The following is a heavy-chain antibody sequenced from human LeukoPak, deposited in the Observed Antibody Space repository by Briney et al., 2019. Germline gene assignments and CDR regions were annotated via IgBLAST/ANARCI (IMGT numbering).Heavy chain of an antibody. V-gene: IGHV3-23*01. CDR1: GFTFSSYA. J-gene: IGHJ4*02. Sequence: GGSLRLSCAASGFTFSSYAMSWVRQAPGKGLEWVSAISGSGGSTYYADSVKGRFTISRDNSKNTLYLRMNSLRAEDTAVYYCAKEGRYYDSSGYYYRYWGQGTLVTVSS. CDR2: ISGSGGST. D-gene: IGHD3-22*01. CDR3: AKEGRYYDSSGYYYRY.